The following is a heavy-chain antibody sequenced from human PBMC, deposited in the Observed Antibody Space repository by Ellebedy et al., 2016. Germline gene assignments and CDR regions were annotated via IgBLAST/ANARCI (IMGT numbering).Heavy chain of an antibody. J-gene: IGHJ4*02. Sequence: GGSLRLSCAASGFTVSSNYMSWVRQAPGEGLEWVSVIYAGGSTYYADSVKGRFTISRDNSKNTLYLQMNSLKAEDAAVYYCASGDQFGGYSYGEPGIAVAAGFDYWGQGSLVTVSS. D-gene: IGHD5-18*01. V-gene: IGHV3-53*01. CDR3: ASGDQFGGYSYGEPGIAVAAGFDY. CDR2: IYAGGST. CDR1: GFTVSSNY.